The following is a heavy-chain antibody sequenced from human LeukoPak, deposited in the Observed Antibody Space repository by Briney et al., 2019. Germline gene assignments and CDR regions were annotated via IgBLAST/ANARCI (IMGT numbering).Heavy chain of an antibody. CDR2: IHKDGHNT. D-gene: IGHD6-25*01. CDR3: ARESEAAGTYYLDH. J-gene: IGHJ4*02. CDR1: GFTFSEYW. V-gene: IGHV3-74*01. Sequence: TGGSLTLFCAASGFTFSEYWMHCVRQAPGKGGMCVSRIHKDGHNTWYADAVKGRSTISRDNAENTVYLQLNSLRVEDTAVYYCARESEAAGTYYLDHWGQGNLVTVSS.